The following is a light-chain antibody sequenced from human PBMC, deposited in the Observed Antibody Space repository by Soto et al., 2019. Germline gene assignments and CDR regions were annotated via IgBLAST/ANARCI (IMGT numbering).Light chain of an antibody. J-gene: IGKJ1*01. V-gene: IGKV3-20*01. CDR3: QQYRSSPPWT. CDR2: DAS. Sequence: EIVLTQSPGTLSLSPGERATLSCRASQSVSSSDLAWYQQKPGQAPRLLIYDASSRATGIPDRFSAFGSGTDFTLTISRLEPEDFAVYYCQQYRSSPPWTFGQGTKVEIK. CDR1: QSVSSSD.